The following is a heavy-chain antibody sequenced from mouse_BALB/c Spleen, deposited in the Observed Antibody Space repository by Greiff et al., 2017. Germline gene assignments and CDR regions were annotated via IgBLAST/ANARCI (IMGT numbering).Heavy chain of an antibody. V-gene: IGHV3-2*02. Sequence: EVKLQESGPGLVKPSQSLSLTCTVTGYSITSDYAWNWIRQFPGNKLEWMGYISYSGSTSYNPSLKSRISITRDTSKNQFFLQLNSVTTEDTATYYCARSGDYDEEAWFAYWGQGTLVTVSA. CDR2: ISYSGST. D-gene: IGHD2-4*01. CDR1: GYSITSDYA. CDR3: ARSGDYDEEAWFAY. J-gene: IGHJ3*01.